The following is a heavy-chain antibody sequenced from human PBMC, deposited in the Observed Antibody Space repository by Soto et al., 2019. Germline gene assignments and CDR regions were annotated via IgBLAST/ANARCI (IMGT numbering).Heavy chain of an antibody. D-gene: IGHD3-10*01. CDR1: GFTFSSYA. CDR3: AKDKSTYYLGPPFDP. V-gene: IGHV3-23*01. CDR2: ISGSGGST. J-gene: IGHJ5*02. Sequence: GGSLRLSCAASGFTFSSYAMSWVRQAPGRGLEWVSAISGSGGSTYYADSVKGRFTISRDNSKNTLYLQMNSLRAEDTAVYYCAKDKSTYYLGPPFDPWGQGTLLTVSS.